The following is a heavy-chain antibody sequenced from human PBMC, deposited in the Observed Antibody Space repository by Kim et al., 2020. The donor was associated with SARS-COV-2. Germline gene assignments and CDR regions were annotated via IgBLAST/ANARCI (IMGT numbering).Heavy chain of an antibody. D-gene: IGHD3-9*01. CDR1: GFTFGDHA. Sequence: GGSLRLSCTASGFTFGDHAMSWLRQAPGKGLEWVGFIRSRSYGATEEYAASVKGRFTISRDDSKSVAYLQMNSLKTEDTAVYYCTRCKNYDVLTGSYYFDYWGQGNLVTVSS. J-gene: IGHJ4*02. V-gene: IGHV3-49*03. CDR2: IRSRSYGATE. CDR3: TRCKNYDVLTGSYYFDY.